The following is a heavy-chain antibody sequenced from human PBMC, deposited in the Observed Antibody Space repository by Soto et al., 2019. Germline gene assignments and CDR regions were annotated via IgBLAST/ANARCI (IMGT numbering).Heavy chain of an antibody. D-gene: IGHD3-10*01. J-gene: IGHJ5*02. Sequence: PSETLSLTCTVSGGSISSGGYYWSWIRQHPGKGLEWIGYIYYSGSTYYNPSLKSRVTISVDTSKNQFSLKLSSVTAADTAVYYCARKEGHIWSPSNWFDPWGQGTLVTVSS. V-gene: IGHV4-31*03. CDR2: IYYSGST. CDR3: ARKEGHIWSPSNWFDP. CDR1: GGSISSGGYY.